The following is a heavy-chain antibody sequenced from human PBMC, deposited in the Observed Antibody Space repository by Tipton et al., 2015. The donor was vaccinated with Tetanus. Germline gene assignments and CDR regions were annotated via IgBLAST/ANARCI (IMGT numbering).Heavy chain of an antibody. V-gene: IGHV4-31*03. CDR1: GDSISSGPYS. J-gene: IGHJ2*01. CDR3: GRHGGSYIAYWCFDL. CDR2: IYYSGTS. Sequence: TLSLTCTVSGDSISSGPYSWSWLRQHPGKGLELIGYIYYSGTSYISPSLTRRVSIAVDTSRNQFSLNLTSVTATDSAVYYCGRHGGSYIAYWCFDLWGRGSLVTVSS. D-gene: IGHD1-26*01.